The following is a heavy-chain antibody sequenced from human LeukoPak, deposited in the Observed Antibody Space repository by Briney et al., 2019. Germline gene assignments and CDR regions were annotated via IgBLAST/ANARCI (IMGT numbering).Heavy chain of an antibody. CDR1: GYNFITFG. CDR3: ASGSIAAAWYFDY. J-gene: IGHJ4*02. CDR2: IIPILGIA. V-gene: IGHV1-69*04. D-gene: IGHD6-13*01. Sequence: SVKVSCKASGYNFITFGIGWVRQAPGQGLEWMGRIIPILGIANYAQKFQGRVTITADKSTSTAYMELSSLRSEDTAVYYCASGSIAAAWYFDYWGQGTLVTVSS.